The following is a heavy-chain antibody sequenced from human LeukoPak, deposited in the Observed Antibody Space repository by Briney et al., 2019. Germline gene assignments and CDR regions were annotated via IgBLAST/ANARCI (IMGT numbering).Heavy chain of an antibody. V-gene: IGHV1-69*05. Sequence: GSSVKVSCKASGCTFSSYAISWVRQAPGQGLEWMGRIIPIFGTANYAQKFQGRVTITTDESTSTAYMELSSLRSEDTAVYYCARDKGFQYYYMDVWGKGTTVTVSS. CDR3: ARDKGFQYYYMDV. CDR2: IIPIFGTA. J-gene: IGHJ6*03. D-gene: IGHD3-3*01. CDR1: GCTFSSYA.